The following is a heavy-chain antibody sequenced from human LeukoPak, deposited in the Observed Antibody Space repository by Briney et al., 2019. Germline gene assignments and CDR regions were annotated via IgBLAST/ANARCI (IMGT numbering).Heavy chain of an antibody. CDR2: IKSKTDGGTT. Sequence: ETLSLTCAVSGGSISNYYWSWVRQAPGKGLEWVGRIKSKTDGGTTDYAAPVKGRFTISRDDSKNTLYLQMNSLKTEDTAVYYCTTGSWFDPWGQGTLVTVSS. CDR3: TTGSWFDP. J-gene: IGHJ5*02. V-gene: IGHV3-15*01. CDR1: GGSISNYY.